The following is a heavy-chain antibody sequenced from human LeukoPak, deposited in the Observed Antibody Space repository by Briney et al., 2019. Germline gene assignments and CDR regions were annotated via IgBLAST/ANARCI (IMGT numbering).Heavy chain of an antibody. V-gene: IGHV3-11*01. CDR3: ARITMVRGVITLFSYYYYMDV. Sequence: KSGGSLRLSCAASGFTFSDYYMSWIRQAPGKGLEWVSYISSSGSTIYYADSVKGRFTISRDNAKNSLYLQMNSLRAEDTAVYYCARITMVRGVITLFSYYYYMDVWGKGTTVTVSS. D-gene: IGHD3-10*01. J-gene: IGHJ6*03. CDR2: ISSSGSTI. CDR1: GFTFSDYY.